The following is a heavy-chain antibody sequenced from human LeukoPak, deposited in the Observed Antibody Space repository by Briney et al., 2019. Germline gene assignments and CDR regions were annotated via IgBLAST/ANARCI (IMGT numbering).Heavy chain of an antibody. CDR1: GFTFSSYA. D-gene: IGHD3-10*01. J-gene: IGHJ6*02. V-gene: IGHV3-30*04. CDR2: ISYDGSNK. Sequence: PGGSLRLSCAASGFTFSSYAMHWVRQAPGKRLEWVAVISYDGSNKYYADSVKGRFTISRDNSKNTLYLQMNSLRAEDTAVYYCARDTLRITMVRGAYYYYGMDVWGQGTTVTVSS. CDR3: ARDTLRITMVRGAYYYYGMDV.